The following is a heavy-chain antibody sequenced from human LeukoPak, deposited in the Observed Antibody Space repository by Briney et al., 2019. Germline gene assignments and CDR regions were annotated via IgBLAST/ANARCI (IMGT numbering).Heavy chain of an antibody. CDR2: ISWNSGSI. D-gene: IGHD3-10*01. J-gene: IGHJ4*02. V-gene: IGHV3-9*01. CDR3: AKIGGDGSRSYYTYLEN. CDR1: GFTFDDYA. Sequence: GGSLRLSCAVSGFTFDDYAMPWVRQAPGKGLEWVSGISWNSGSIGYADSVKGRFTISRDNARNSLYLHMNSLRAEDTAFYYCAKIGGDGSRSYYTYLENWGLGTPVTVSS.